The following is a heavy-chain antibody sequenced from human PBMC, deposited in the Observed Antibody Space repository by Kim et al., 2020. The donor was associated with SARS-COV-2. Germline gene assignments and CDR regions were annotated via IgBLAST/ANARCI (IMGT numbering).Heavy chain of an antibody. CDR3: ERGVDTALVSGGYNWFDP. CDR2: VSGTGGYI. CDR1: GFTFSSYT. V-gene: IGHV3-21*01. Sequence: GGSLRLSCAASGFTFSSYTVNWVRQAPGKGLEWVSSVSGTGGYIYYADSVKGRFTISRDNAKNSLYLQMDSLRGEDTAVYYCERGVDTALVSGGYNWFDP. J-gene: IGHJ5*02. D-gene: IGHD5-18*01.